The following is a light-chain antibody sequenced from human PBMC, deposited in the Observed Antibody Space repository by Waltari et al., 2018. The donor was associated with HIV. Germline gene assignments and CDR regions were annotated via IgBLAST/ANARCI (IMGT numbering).Light chain of an antibody. CDR2: DVT. J-gene: IGLJ3*02. CDR1: SSDVGGYNY. Sequence: QSALTQPRSVSGSPGQSVTISCTGTSSDVGGYNYVSWYQQNPGKAPKLIIYDVTKRPSGVPDRFAGSKSGNTASLTISGLQAEDEADYYCCSYAGNYPVLFGGGTKLTVL. CDR3: CSYAGNYPVL. V-gene: IGLV2-11*01.